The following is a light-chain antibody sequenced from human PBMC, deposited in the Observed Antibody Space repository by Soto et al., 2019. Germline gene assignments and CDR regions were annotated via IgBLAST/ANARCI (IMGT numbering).Light chain of an antibody. CDR3: STYTSRGTLDA. Sequence: QSVLTQPASVSGSPGQSITISCTGTSSDVGGYNYVSWYQQHPGKAPKLMIYDVSNRPSGVSNRFSGSKSGNTASLTISGLQAEQEADYNYSTYTSRGTLDAFGTRTNVTVL. V-gene: IGLV2-14*01. J-gene: IGLJ1*01. CDR1: SSDVGGYNY. CDR2: DVS.